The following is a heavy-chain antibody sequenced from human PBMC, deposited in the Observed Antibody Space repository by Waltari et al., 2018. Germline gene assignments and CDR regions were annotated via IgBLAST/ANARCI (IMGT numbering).Heavy chain of an antibody. J-gene: IGHJ5*02. V-gene: IGHV4-30-4*01. Sequence: QVQLQESGPGRVKPSQTLSLTCKVSGGSINSGDYYWSWIRQSPGKGLEWIGYIYYSGSTFYNPSLRSRLTMSIDTSKNQFSLELTSVSAADTAVYYCAGWNWNHWFDPWGQGTLVTVSS. D-gene: IGHD1-1*01. CDR3: AGWNWNHWFDP. CDR2: IYYSGST. CDR1: GGSINSGDYY.